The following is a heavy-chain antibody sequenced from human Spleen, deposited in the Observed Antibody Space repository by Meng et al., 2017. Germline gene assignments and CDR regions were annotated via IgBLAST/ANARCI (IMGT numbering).Heavy chain of an antibody. D-gene: IGHD2-2*01. V-gene: IGHV4-30-2*01. Sequence: QVQLQESGPGLVKPSQTLSLTCTVSGGSISSDNYSWSWIRQPPGKGLERIGIIYHRGSTNYNPSLKSRVTISVDRSKNQFSLNLSSVTAADTAVYYCARVYCRITSCSGFDPWGQGTLVTVSS. CDR3: ARVYCRITSCSGFDP. CDR2: IYHRGST. J-gene: IGHJ5*02. CDR1: GGSISSDNYS.